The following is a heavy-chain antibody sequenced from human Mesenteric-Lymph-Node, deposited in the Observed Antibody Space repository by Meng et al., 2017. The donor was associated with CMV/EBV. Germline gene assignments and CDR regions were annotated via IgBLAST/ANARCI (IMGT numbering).Heavy chain of an antibody. CDR1: GFTFSSYS. V-gene: IGHV3-48*04. CDR2: ISSSGSTI. J-gene: IGHJ6*02. Sequence: GESLKISCAASGFTFSSYSMNWVRQAPGKGLEWVSYISSSGSTIYYADSVKGRFTISRDNAKNSLYLQMNSLRAEDTAVYYCARDILYCSSTSCYFSRPYYYYYYGMDVWGQGTTVTVSS. CDR3: ARDILYCSSTSCYFSRPYYYYYYGMDV. D-gene: IGHD2-2*01.